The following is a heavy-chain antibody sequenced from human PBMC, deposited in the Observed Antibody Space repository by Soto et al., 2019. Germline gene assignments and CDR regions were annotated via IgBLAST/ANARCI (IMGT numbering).Heavy chain of an antibody. CDR3: GRGSSGWYYRWFDT. CDR1: VYTSTVDH. J-gene: IGHJ5*02. D-gene: IGHD6-19*01. Sequence: VPLKRSRKCFVYTSTVDHSSCVRHANGQGLGWMGWINAGNGNTKYSQWFQGRVTITRDTSASTAYMELSSLRSEDTAVYYCGRGSSGWYYRWFDTRGQGTLVTVSS. V-gene: IGHV1-3*01. CDR2: INAGNGNT.